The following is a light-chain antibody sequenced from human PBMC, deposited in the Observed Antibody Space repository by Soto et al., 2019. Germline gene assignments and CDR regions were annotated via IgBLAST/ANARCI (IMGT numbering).Light chain of an antibody. CDR2: GAS. CDR3: QQYGNSPLT. J-gene: IGKJ4*01. CDR1: QSVSSSY. V-gene: IGKV3-20*01. Sequence: IVLTQSPGTLSLSPGERATLSCRASQSVSSSYLAWYQQRPGQAPRLLIYGASNRATGIPDRFSGSGSGTDFTLTISRLEPEDFAVYFCQQYGNSPLTFGGGTKVEIK.